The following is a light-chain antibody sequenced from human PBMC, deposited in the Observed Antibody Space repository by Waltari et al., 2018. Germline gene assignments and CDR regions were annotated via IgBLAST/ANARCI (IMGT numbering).Light chain of an antibody. CDR1: QSVSRF. J-gene: IGKJ1*01. Sequence: EIVLTQSPGTLSLSPGERGTLSCRASQSVSRFLAWYQQKPSQAPRLLIYGASTRATGIPDRFSGSGSGTDFSLTISRLEPEDFAVYYCQKYDRLPATFGQGTKVEIK. V-gene: IGKV3-20*01. CDR3: QKYDRLPAT. CDR2: GAS.